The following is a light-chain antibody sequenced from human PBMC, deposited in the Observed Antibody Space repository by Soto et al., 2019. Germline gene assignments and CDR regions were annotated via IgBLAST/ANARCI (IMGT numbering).Light chain of an antibody. CDR2: AAS. J-gene: IGKJ4*01. V-gene: IGKV1-8*01. CDR1: QDVSSY. Sequence: AIRMTQSPSSFSASIGDRVTITCRASQDVSSYLAWYQQKPGNAPKLLIYAASSLQDGVPSRFSGSGSGTNFTLNINCLQSEDFATYYCQHYYTFPFTFGGGTKVEIK. CDR3: QHYYTFPFT.